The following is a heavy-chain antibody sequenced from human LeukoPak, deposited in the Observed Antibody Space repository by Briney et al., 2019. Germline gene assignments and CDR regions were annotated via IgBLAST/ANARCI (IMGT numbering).Heavy chain of an antibody. Sequence: GASVKVSCKVSGYTLTELSMHWVRQDPGKGLEWMGGFVPEDGETIYAQKFQGRVTMTEDTSTDTAYMELSSLRSEDTAVYYCASYHRDFDWLPPFAFDIWGQGTMVTVSS. V-gene: IGHV1-24*01. J-gene: IGHJ3*02. D-gene: IGHD3-9*01. CDR3: ASYHRDFDWLPPFAFDI. CDR2: FVPEDGET. CDR1: GYTLTELS.